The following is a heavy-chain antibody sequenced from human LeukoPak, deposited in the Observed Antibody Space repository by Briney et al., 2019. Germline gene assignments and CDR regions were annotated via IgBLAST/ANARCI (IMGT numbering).Heavy chain of an antibody. J-gene: IGHJ4*02. CDR3: ARGSYSYGAGLYYFDY. V-gene: IGHV1-2*06. CDR2: INPNSGGT. D-gene: IGHD5-18*01. CDR1: GYTFTSYG. Sequence: GASVKVSCKASGYTFTSYGISWVRQAPGQGLEWMGRINPNSGGTNYAQKFQGRVTMTRDTSISTAYMELSRLRSDDTAVYYCARGSYSYGAGLYYFDYWGQGTLVTVSS.